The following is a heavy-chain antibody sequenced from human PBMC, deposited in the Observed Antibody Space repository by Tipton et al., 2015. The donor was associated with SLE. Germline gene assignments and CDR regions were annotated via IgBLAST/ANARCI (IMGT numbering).Heavy chain of an antibody. Sequence: TLSLTCALYGGSFSGKYWMWIRQPPGKGLEWIGEINRVGGANYNPSLKSRVTVSLDTSNNRFSLKMTSVTAADTAIYYCARVEFIFAGADVWGKGTTVTVSS. CDR2: INRVGGA. D-gene: IGHD3-9*01. CDR1: GGSFSGKY. CDR3: ARVEFIFAGADV. J-gene: IGHJ6*04. V-gene: IGHV4-34*01.